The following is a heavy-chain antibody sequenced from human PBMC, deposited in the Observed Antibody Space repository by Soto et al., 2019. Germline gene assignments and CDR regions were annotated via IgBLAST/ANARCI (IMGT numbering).Heavy chain of an antibody. Sequence: ASVKVSCKASGYNFTSYSIHCVRQATGQGLEWIGGIKTDNGDAKYSQNFQDRVTITRDTSASTADLEGSSLRSEDTAVYYCERDKGHVGYGGRGTMVTVSS. D-gene: IGHD5-12*01. J-gene: IGHJ1*01. CDR2: IKTDNGDA. V-gene: IGHV1-3*04. CDR3: ERDKGHVGY. CDR1: GYNFTSYS.